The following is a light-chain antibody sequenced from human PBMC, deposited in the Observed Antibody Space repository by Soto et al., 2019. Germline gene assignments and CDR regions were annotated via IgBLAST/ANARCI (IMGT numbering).Light chain of an antibody. CDR3: QQYKSYSPPT. J-gene: IGKJ1*01. V-gene: IGKV1-5*03. CDR1: QSISSW. CDR2: KAS. Sequence: DIQMTQSPSTLSASVGDRVTITCRASQSISSWLAWYQQKPGKAPKLLIYKASSLESGVPSRFSGSGSGTEFTLTISSLQPDDFATYYCQQYKSYSPPTFGQGTKVEIK.